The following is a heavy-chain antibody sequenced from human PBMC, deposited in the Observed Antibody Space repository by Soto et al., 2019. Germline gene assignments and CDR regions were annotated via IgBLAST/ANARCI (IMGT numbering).Heavy chain of an antibody. J-gene: IGHJ4*02. V-gene: IGHV4-34*01. CDR2: INHSGST. Sequence: SETQSLTCAVYGGSFSGYYWSWIRQPPGKGLEWIGEINHSGSTNYNPSLKSRVTISVDTSKNQFSLKLSSVTAADTAVYYCARGPLPRYFYYWGQGTLVTVSS. D-gene: IGHD1-20*01. CDR1: GGSFSGYY. CDR3: ARGPLPRYFYY.